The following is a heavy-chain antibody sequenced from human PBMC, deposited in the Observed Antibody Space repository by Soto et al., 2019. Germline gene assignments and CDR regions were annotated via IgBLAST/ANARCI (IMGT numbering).Heavy chain of an antibody. CDR2: IYNTGST. D-gene: IGHD3-22*01. J-gene: IGHJ5*02. CDR3: ARDYYDSSGYQHSHWFDP. V-gene: IGHV4-31*03. Sequence: QVRLQESGPGLVQPSQTLSLTCSVSGGSVSIGGYYWSWIRQHPGKGLDYIGYIYNTGSTYYNPSLKDRATISGDTSKNQFSLKLSSVTAADAAVYYCARDYYDSSGYQHSHWFDPWGQGILVTVSS. CDR1: GGSVSIGGYY.